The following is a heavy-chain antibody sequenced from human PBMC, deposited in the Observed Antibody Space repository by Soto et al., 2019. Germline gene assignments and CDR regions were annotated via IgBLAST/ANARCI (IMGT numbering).Heavy chain of an antibody. CDR1: GFTFSSYG. CDR2: ISYDGSNK. J-gene: IGHJ4*02. V-gene: IGHV3-30*18. Sequence: QVQLVESGGGVVQPGRSLRLSCAASGFTFSSYGMHWVRQAPGKGLEWVAVISYDGSNKYYADSVKGRFTISRDNSKNTLYLQMNSLRAEDTAVYYCAKDWGYDYGDYSHFDYWGQGTLVTVSS. D-gene: IGHD4-17*01. CDR3: AKDWGYDYGDYSHFDY.